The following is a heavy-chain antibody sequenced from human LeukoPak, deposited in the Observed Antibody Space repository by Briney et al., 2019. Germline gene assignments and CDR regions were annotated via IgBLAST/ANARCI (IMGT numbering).Heavy chain of an antibody. CDR3: AKLQMIGLYNWFDP. V-gene: IGHV3-48*03. CDR1: GFTFSSYE. D-gene: IGHD3-22*01. J-gene: IGHJ5*02. Sequence: GGSLRLSCAASGFTFSSYEMNWVRQAPGKGLEWVSYISSSGSTIYYADSVKGRFTISRGNAKNSLYLQMNSLRADDTALYYCAKLQMIGLYNWFDPWGQGTLVTVSS. CDR2: ISSSGSTI.